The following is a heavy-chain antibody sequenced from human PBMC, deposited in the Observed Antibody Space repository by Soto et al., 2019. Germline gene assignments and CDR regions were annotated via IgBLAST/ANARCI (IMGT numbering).Heavy chain of an antibody. CDR3: AKDPTYYYDSSGPSDY. J-gene: IGHJ4*02. Sequence: PGGSLRLSCVASGFTFSSHWMHWVRQAPGKGLEWVSAISGNGSSTYYADSVKGRFTISRDNSKNTLYLQMNSLRAEDTAVYYCAKDPTYYYDSSGPSDYWGQGTLVTVSS. D-gene: IGHD3-22*01. CDR1: GFTFSSHW. CDR2: ISGNGSST. V-gene: IGHV3-23*01.